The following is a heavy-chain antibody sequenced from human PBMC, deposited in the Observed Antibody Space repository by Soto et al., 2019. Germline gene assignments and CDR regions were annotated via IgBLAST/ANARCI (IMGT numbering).Heavy chain of an antibody. V-gene: IGHV4-59*01. CDR2: IYYSGST. CDR3: ARERYCSGGSCYPGYFFDY. Sequence: PSETLSLTCTVSGAPISDYYWSWIRQPPGKGLEWIGHIYYSGSTYYNPSLKSRVTISVDTSKKHFSLKLSSVTAADTAVYYCARERYCSGGSCYPGYFFDYWGQGTLVTVSS. CDR1: GAPISDYY. D-gene: IGHD2-15*01. J-gene: IGHJ4*02.